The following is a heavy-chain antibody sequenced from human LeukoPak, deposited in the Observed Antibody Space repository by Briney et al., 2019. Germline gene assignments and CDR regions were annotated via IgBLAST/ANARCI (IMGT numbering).Heavy chain of an antibody. J-gene: IGHJ3*02. D-gene: IGHD5-18*01. CDR1: GYTFTSYG. CDR2: ISAYNGNT. CDR3: ARDCRGYRYDCDDAFDI. V-gene: IGHV1-18*04. Sequence: GASVKVSCKASGYTFTSYGISWVRQAPGQGLEWMGWISAYNGNTNYAQKLQGRVTMTTDTSTSTAYMELRSLRSDDTAVYYCARDCRGYRYDCDDAFDIWGQGTMVTVSS.